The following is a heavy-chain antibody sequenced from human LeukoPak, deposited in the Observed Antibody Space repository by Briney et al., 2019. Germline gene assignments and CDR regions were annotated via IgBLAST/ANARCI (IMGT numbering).Heavy chain of an antibody. D-gene: IGHD4-23*01. CDR2: IKQDGSDK. J-gene: IGHJ4*02. V-gene: IGHV3-7*03. CDR3: ARKTVVGSYFDY. CDR1: GFTFSAYW. Sequence: GGSLRLSCAASGFTFSAYWMSWVGRAPAKGVEGVANIKQDGSDKYYVDSVKGRFTISRDNAKNSLYLQMNSLRAEDTAVYYCARKTVVGSYFDYWGQGTPVTVSS.